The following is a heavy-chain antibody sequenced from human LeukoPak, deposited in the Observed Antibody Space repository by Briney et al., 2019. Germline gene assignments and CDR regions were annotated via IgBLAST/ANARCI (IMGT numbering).Heavy chain of an antibody. J-gene: IGHJ4*02. D-gene: IGHD3-3*01. CDR1: GGSLSSGGYY. CDR2: IYYSGST. V-gene: IGHV4-31*03. Sequence: PSQTLSLTCTVSGGSLSSGGYYWLWPPQHPGRGREWFGYIYYSGSTYYNPSLKSRVTISVDTSKNQFSLKLSSVTAADTAVYYCARGSNFWSGYWFDYWGQGTLVTVSS. CDR3: ARGSNFWSGYWFDY.